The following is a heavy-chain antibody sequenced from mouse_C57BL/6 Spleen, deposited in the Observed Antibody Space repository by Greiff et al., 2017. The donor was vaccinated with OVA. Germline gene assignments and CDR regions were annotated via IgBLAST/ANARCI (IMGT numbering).Heavy chain of an antibody. CDR1: GFTFSDYG. Sequence: EVKVVESGGGLVKPGGSLKLSCAASGFTFSDYGMHWVRQAPEKGLEWVAYISRGSSTINYADTLKGRFTISRDNAKNTLFLQMTSLRSEDTAMYYCARATYYGSSYVGIAYWGQGTLVTVSA. V-gene: IGHV5-17*01. CDR2: ISRGSSTI. J-gene: IGHJ3*01. D-gene: IGHD1-1*01. CDR3: ARATYYGSSYVGIAY.